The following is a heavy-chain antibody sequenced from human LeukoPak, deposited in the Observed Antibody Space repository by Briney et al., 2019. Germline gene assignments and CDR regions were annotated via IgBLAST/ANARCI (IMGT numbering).Heavy chain of an antibody. V-gene: IGHV3-48*04. CDR3: ARRTLIRDAFDI. CDR2: ISSSSGTI. Sequence: GGSLRLSCAASGFTFSSYSMNWVRQAPGKGLEWVSYISSSSGTIYYADSVKGRFTISRDNAKNSLYLQMNSLRAEDTAVYYCARRTLIRDAFDIWGQGTMVTVSS. D-gene: IGHD3-16*01. CDR1: GFTFSSYS. J-gene: IGHJ3*02.